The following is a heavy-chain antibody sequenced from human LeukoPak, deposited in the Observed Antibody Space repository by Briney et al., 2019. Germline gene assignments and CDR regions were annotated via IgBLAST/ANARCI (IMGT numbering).Heavy chain of an antibody. Sequence: GGSLRLSCAASGFTFSSYSMNWVRQAPGKGLEWVSSISSSSSYIYYADSVKGRFTISRDNAKNSLYLQMNSLRAEDTAVYYCAKAASKGVTFDPFDYWGQGTLVTVSS. CDR1: GFTFSSYS. CDR3: AKAASKGVTFDPFDY. J-gene: IGHJ4*02. D-gene: IGHD2-21*02. V-gene: IGHV3-21*04. CDR2: ISSSSSYI.